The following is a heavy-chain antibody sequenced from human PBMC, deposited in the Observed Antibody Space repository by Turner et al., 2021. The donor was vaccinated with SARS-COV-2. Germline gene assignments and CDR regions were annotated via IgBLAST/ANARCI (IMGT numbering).Heavy chain of an antibody. CDR2: ISSSSSYI. Sequence: EVQLVESGGGLVKPGGSLRLSCAASGFPFSSYTMDWVRQAPGKGLEWVSSISSSSSYIYYADSVKGRFTISRDNAKNSLYLQMNSLRAEDTAVFYCARQGDYYDSSGYYPDAFDIWGQGTMVTVSS. V-gene: IGHV3-21*01. CDR3: ARQGDYYDSSGYYPDAFDI. J-gene: IGHJ3*02. CDR1: GFPFSSYT. D-gene: IGHD3-22*01.